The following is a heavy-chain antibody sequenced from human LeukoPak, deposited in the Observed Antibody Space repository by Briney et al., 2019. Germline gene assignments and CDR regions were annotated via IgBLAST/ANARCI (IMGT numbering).Heavy chain of an antibody. V-gene: IGHV4-4*08. D-gene: IGHD5-24*01. J-gene: IGHJ4*02. CDR3: ARDGYNFAVDY. CDR1: GGSISIYY. CDR2: VYNSGNT. Sequence: SETLSLTCTVSGGSISIYYWSWVRQPPGKGLEWMGYVYNSGNTGYNPSLKSRVTISADTSKNQFSLKLSSVTAADTAVYYCARDGYNFAVDYWGQGTLVTVSS.